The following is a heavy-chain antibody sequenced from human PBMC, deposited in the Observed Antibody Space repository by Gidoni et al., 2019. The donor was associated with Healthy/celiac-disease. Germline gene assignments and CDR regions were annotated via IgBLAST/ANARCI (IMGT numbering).Heavy chain of an antibody. CDR2: INPDSGGT. CDR1: GYPFPGYY. V-gene: IGHV1-2*04. CDR3: ARGTEWFGYYYGMDV. D-gene: IGHD3-3*01. Sequence: QVQLVQSGAEVTKPGASVTVSCTASGYPFPGYYMHWVRQAPRQGLEWIGWINPDSGGTNYAQKCQGWVTMTRDTSISTAYMELSRMRSDDTAVYYCARGTEWFGYYYGMDVWGQGTTVTVSS. J-gene: IGHJ6*02.